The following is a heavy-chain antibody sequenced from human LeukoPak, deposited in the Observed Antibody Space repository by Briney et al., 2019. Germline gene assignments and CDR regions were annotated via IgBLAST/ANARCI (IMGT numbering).Heavy chain of an antibody. Sequence: SLRLSCAASGFTFDDYAMHWVRQAPGKGLEWVSGISWNSGSIGYADSVKGRFTISRDNAKNSLYLQMNSLRAEDTALYYCAKAVDALVQGDFDYWGQGTLVTVSS. CDR3: AKAVDALVQGDFDY. CDR2: ISWNSGSI. J-gene: IGHJ4*02. CDR1: GFTFDDYA. D-gene: IGHD6-13*01. V-gene: IGHV3-9*01.